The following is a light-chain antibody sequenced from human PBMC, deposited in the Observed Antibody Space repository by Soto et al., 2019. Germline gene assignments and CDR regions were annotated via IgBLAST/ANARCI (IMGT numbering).Light chain of an antibody. CDR3: QSYDNSLSVYV. CDR2: EVS. CDR1: SSDVGGYNY. J-gene: IGLJ1*01. V-gene: IGLV2-14*01. Sequence: QSALTQPASVSGSPGQSITISCTGTSSDVGGYNYVSWYQQHPGKAPKLMIYEVSNRPSGVSNRFSGSKSGNTASLTISGLQAEDEADYYCQSYDNSLSVYVFGTGTKVTVL.